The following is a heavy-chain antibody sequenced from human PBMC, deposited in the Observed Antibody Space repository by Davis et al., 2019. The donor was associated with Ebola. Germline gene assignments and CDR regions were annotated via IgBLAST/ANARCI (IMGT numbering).Heavy chain of an antibody. J-gene: IGHJ4*02. D-gene: IGHD2-21*02. CDR1: GYSFTGYY. Sequence: ASVKVSCTASGYSFTGYYLHWVRQAPGQGLEWLGWIKPSSGGTTYAQKFQGRVTMTSDTSTGTVYMELLRLMSDDTAVYYCARDAGGDNILKLDYWGQGTLVTVSS. CDR2: IKPSSGGT. V-gene: IGHV1-2*02. CDR3: ARDAGGDNILKLDY.